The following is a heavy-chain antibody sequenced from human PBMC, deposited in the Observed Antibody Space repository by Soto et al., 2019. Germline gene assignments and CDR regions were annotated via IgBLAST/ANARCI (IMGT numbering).Heavy chain of an antibody. J-gene: IGHJ4*02. CDR1: GFTFSNAW. V-gene: IGHV3-7*01. CDR2: IKQDGTDK. CDR3: ATVPVPSIAARHFDY. Sequence: GGSLRLSCAASGFTFSNAWMNWVRQAPGKGLEWVANIKQDGTDKYYMDSVKGRFTISRDNSINSLYLQMNSLRADDTAVYYCATVPVPSIAARHFDYWGQGILVTVSS. D-gene: IGHD6-6*01.